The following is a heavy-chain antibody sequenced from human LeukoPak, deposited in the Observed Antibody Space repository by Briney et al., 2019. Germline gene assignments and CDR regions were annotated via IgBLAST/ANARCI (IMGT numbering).Heavy chain of an antibody. D-gene: IGHD5-18*01. CDR3: ARVAERQLWLRSAFDY. CDR2: FSTGSSTI. CDR1: GYLFNLCS. Sequence: GGPQTLSCAACGYLFNLCSVHWLRQSTGEAVEWVTFFSTGSSTIYRADSVKGRFPLSRENAKNSLYLQMHTLRNEDTAAEYWARVAERQLWLRSAFDYWGQGTRATVSA. J-gene: IGHJ4*02. V-gene: IGHV3-48*02.